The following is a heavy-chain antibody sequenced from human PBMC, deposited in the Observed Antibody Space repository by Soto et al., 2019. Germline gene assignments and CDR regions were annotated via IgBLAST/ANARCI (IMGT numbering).Heavy chain of an antibody. D-gene: IGHD3-10*01. CDR3: ARSSGSHYPSFHY. V-gene: IGHV3-13*01. J-gene: IGHJ4*02. Sequence: PGGSLRLSCTASGFTFDSYDMHWVRQATGKGLEWVSVIGTAGDTYYAGSVKGRFSISRENAKNSLYLQMNSLRAGDTAVYYCARSSGSHYPSFHYWGQGTLVTVSS. CDR1: GFTFDSYD. CDR2: IGTAGDT.